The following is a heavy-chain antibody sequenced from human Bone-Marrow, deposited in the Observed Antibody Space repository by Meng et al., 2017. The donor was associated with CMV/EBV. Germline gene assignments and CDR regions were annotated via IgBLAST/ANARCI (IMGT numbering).Heavy chain of an antibody. Sequence: GSISSYYWSWIRQPARKGLEWIGRIYTSGSTNYNPSLKSRVTMSVDTSKNQFSLKLSSVTAADTAVYYCARGLDYDILTGYNNWFDPWGQGTLVTVSS. D-gene: IGHD3-9*01. CDR2: IYTSGST. J-gene: IGHJ5*02. V-gene: IGHV4-4*07. CDR1: GSISSYY. CDR3: ARGLDYDILTGYNNWFDP.